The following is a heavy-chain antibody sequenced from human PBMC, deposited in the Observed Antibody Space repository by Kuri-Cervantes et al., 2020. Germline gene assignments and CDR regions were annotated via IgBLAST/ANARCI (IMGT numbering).Heavy chain of an antibody. CDR3: ARGGWRAGTRGVAAFDI. CDR1: GFTFDDYT. D-gene: IGHD6-13*01. V-gene: IGHV3-7*01. J-gene: IGHJ3*02. Sequence: ESLKISCAASGFTFDDYTMHWVRQAPGKGLEWVANIRQDGSEKYYVDSVKGRFTISRDNAKNSLYLQMNSLRAEDTAVYYCARGGWRAGTRGVAAFDIWGQGTMVTVSS. CDR2: IRQDGSEK.